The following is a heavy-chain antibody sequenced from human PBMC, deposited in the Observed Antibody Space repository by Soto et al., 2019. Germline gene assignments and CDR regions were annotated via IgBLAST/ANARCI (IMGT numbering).Heavy chain of an antibody. CDR3: ARDVRDYYDSSGYPI. Sequence: QVQLVQSGAEVRKPGSSVKVSCKASGGTFSRHAISWVRQAPGQGLEWMGWINAGNGNTKYSQKFQGRVTITRDTSASTAYMELSSLRSEDTAVYYCARDVRDYYDSSGYPIWGQGTLVTVSS. CDR1: GGTFSRHA. CDR2: INAGNGNT. D-gene: IGHD3-22*01. V-gene: IGHV1-3*01. J-gene: IGHJ4*02.